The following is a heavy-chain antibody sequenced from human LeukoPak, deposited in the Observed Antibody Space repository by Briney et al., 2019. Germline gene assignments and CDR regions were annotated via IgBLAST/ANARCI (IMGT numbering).Heavy chain of an antibody. D-gene: IGHD2/OR15-2a*01. CDR3: ARHSIPYDTSTYRYYFDY. Sequence: GESLKISCKGSGYSFTSYWIGWVRQMPGKGLEWMEIIYPGDSDTRYSPSFQGQVTISADKSISTAYLQWSSLKASDTAMYYCARHSIPYDTSTYRYYFDYWGQGTLVTVSS. V-gene: IGHV5-51*01. J-gene: IGHJ4*02. CDR1: GYSFTSYW. CDR2: IYPGDSDT.